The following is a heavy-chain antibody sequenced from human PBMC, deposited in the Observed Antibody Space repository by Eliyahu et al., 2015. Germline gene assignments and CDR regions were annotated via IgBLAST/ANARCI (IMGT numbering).Heavy chain of an antibody. D-gene: IGHD3-10*01. Sequence: FTFSSYSMNWVRQAPGKGLEWVSSISSSSSYIYYADSVKGRFTISRDNAKNSLYLQMNSLRAEDTAGYYRWSPHYYGLGGYDWYFDLWGRGTLVTVSS. CDR3: WSPHYYGLGGYDWYFDL. CDR1: FTFSSYS. CDR2: ISSSSSYI. J-gene: IGHJ2*01. V-gene: IGHV3-21*01.